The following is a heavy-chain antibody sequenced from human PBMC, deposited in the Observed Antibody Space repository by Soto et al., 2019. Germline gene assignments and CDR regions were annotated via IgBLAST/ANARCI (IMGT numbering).Heavy chain of an antibody. CDR2: IFHSGST. Sequence: SETLSLTCSVSRAFINSGGFYYSWIRQPPGKGLEWLGYIFHSGSTLYNPSLRGRLTLSADTSRNQLSLHLTSVTAADTAVYYCVRGGIAGHWFDPCGQGILVTVSS. CDR1: RAFINSGGFY. CDR3: VRGGIAGHWFDP. V-gene: IGHV4-31*03. J-gene: IGHJ5*02. D-gene: IGHD2-15*01.